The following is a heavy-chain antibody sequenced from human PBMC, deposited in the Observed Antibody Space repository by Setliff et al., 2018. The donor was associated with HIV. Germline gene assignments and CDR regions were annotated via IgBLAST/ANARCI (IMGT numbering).Heavy chain of an antibody. V-gene: IGHV1-69*05. D-gene: IGHD2-15*01. CDR1: GYTFSGYY. J-gene: IGHJ4*01. CDR2: IIPIFGTA. CDR3: ARVGSYWTQFDY. Sequence: SVKVSCKASGYTFSGYYIHWVRQAPGQGLEWMGGIIPIFGTAKYAQKFQGRVTITTDESTSTAYMELSSLGSEDTAVYYCARVGSYWTQFDYWGQGTLVTVSS.